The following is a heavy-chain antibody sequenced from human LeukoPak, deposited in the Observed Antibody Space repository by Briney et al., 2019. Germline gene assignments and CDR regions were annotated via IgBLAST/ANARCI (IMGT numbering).Heavy chain of an antibody. Sequence: GGSLRLSCAASGLIFSSYWMSWVRQAPGKGLEWVANIKQDGSEKYYVDSVKGRFTISRDNAKNSLYLQMNSLRAEDTAVYYCARDEGDGNAVNFDYWGPGTLVTVSS. J-gene: IGHJ4*02. CDR1: GLIFSSYW. CDR2: IKQDGSEK. CDR3: ARDEGDGNAVNFDY. D-gene: IGHD2-8*01. V-gene: IGHV3-7*01.